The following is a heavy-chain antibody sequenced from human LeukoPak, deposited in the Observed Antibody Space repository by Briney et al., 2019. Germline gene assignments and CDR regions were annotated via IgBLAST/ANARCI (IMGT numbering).Heavy chain of an antibody. V-gene: IGHV3-7*01. Sequence: GSLRLSCAASGFTLSSYWMTWVRQAPGKGLEWVANIEHHGSEKYYVDSVKGRFTISRDNAENSLYLQMNSLRAEDTAVYYCARGPFVVINAPDYWGQGTLVTVSS. CDR3: ARGPFVVINAPDY. D-gene: IGHD2-21*01. J-gene: IGHJ4*02. CDR1: GFTLSSYW. CDR2: IEHHGSEK.